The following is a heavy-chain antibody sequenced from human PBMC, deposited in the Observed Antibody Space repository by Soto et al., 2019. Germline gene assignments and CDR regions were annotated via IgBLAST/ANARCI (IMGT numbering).Heavy chain of an antibody. Sequence: GGSLRLSCAASGFTFSSYGMHWVRQAPGQGLEWVAVISYDGSNKYYTDSVKGRFTFSRDNSNNMLYLQMNSLRPEDTAIYYCAKDRNKGLLWFGESFDYWGRGTLVTVSS. CDR1: GFTFSSYG. J-gene: IGHJ4*02. CDR2: ISYDGSNK. V-gene: IGHV3-30*18. CDR3: AKDRNKGLLWFGESFDY. D-gene: IGHD3-10*01.